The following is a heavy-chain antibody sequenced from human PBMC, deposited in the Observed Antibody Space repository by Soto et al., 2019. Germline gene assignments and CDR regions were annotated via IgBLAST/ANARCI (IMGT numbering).Heavy chain of an antibody. Sequence: SETLSLTCAVYGVSFSGYYWIWLRQPPGKGLEWIGEINHSGSTNYNPSLKSRVTISVDTSKNQFSLKLSSVTAADTAVYYCARPGWSYYYYYMDVWGKGTTVTVSS. J-gene: IGHJ6*03. V-gene: IGHV4-34*01. D-gene: IGHD6-19*01. CDR2: INHSGST. CDR3: ARPGWSYYYYYMDV. CDR1: GVSFSGYY.